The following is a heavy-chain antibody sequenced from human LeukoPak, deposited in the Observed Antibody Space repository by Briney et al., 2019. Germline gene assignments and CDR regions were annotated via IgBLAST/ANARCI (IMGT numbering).Heavy chain of an antibody. Sequence: GGSLRLSCAASGFTFSRYWMSWVRQAPGKGLEWVANIKQDGSEKNYVDSVKGRFTISRDNAKNSEYLQMNSLRAEDTAVYFCAKDQVVPFDYWGQGTLVTVSS. D-gene: IGHD2-2*01. CDR1: GFTFSRYW. J-gene: IGHJ4*02. V-gene: IGHV3-7*03. CDR2: IKQDGSEK. CDR3: AKDQVVPFDY.